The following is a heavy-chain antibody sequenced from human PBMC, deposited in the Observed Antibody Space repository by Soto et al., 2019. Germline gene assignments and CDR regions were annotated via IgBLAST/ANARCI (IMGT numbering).Heavy chain of an antibody. CDR2: IWYDGSNK. J-gene: IGHJ6*02. D-gene: IGHD2-15*01. V-gene: IGHV3-33*01. CDR1: GFTFSSYG. CDR3: ARDRISRWYYGMDV. Sequence: GSLRLSCAASGFTFSSYGMHWVRQAPGKGLEWVAVIWYDGSNKYYADSVKGRFTISRDNSKNTLYLQMNSLRAEDTAVYYCARDRISRWYYGMDVWGQGTTATVSS.